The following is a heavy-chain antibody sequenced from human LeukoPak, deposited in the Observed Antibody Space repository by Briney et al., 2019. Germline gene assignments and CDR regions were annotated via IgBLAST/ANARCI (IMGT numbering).Heavy chain of an antibody. J-gene: IGHJ4*02. CDR3: ARATTVTTSLHFDY. V-gene: IGHV4-30-2*01. CDR2: IYHSGST. D-gene: IGHD4-17*01. Sequence: SQTLSLTCAVSGGSISSGGYPWSWIRKPPGKGLEWIGYIYHSGSTYYNPSLKSRVTISVDRSKNQFSLKLSSVTAADTAVYYCARATTVTTSLHFDYWGQGTLVTVSS. CDR1: GGSISSGGYP.